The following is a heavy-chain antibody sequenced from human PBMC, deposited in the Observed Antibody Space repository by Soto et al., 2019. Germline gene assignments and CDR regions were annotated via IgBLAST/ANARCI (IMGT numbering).Heavy chain of an antibody. CDR1: GFTFSDHY. CDR3: ARGRRQLDY. Sequence: GGSLSLSCVASGFTFSDHYMSWIRQAPGKGLEWVSYISTGGAIRYYADSVRGRFTISRDNAKNSLYLQMNSLRAEDTAVYYCARGRRQLDYWGQGTLVTVSS. CDR2: ISTGGAIR. V-gene: IGHV3-11*01. D-gene: IGHD6-13*01. J-gene: IGHJ4*02.